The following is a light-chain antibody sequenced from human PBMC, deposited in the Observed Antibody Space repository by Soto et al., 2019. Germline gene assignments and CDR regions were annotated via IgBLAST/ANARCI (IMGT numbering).Light chain of an antibody. CDR2: GAS. J-gene: IGKJ1*01. CDR1: QSVSRN. Sequence: ELVRTQSPATLSVSPGERATLSCMASQSVSRNLAWHQQKPGQAPRVLMYGASTRATGIPARFSGSGSGTDFTLTISRLENEDFALYYCQQYGSSTQTFGQGTKVDIK. CDR3: QQYGSSTQT. V-gene: IGKV3D-15*02.